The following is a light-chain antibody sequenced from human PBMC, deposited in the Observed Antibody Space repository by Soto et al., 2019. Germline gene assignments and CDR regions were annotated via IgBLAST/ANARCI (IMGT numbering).Light chain of an antibody. CDR2: SAS. Sequence: DIQMTQSPSSLSASVGDRVTLTCRASQTISSDLNWYQQKPGKAPKVLIYSASSIQSGVPSRFNGSGSGTDFTLTISNLQPEDSATYYCQQSYNSHPTFGQGTKVDIK. CDR3: QQSYNSHPT. V-gene: IGKV1-39*01. J-gene: IGKJ1*01. CDR1: QTISSD.